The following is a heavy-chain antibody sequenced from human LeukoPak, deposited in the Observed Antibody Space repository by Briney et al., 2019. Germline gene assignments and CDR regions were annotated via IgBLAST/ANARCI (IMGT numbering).Heavy chain of an antibody. J-gene: IGHJ5*02. CDR1: GFTFSTYT. CDR3: AKRRFLEWLLGSWFDP. CDR2: ISNSSSYI. Sequence: PGGSLRLSCAASGFTFSTYTMNWVRQAPGKGLEWVSSISNSSSYIYYADSVKGRFTISRDNSKNTLYLQMNSLRAEDTAVYYCAKRRFLEWLLGSWFDPWGQGTLVTVSS. V-gene: IGHV3-21*04. D-gene: IGHD3-3*01.